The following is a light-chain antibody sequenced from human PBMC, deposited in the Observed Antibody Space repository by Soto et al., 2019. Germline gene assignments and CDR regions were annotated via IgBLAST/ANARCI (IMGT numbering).Light chain of an antibody. Sequence: QSVLTQPASVSGSPGQSITISCTGTSSDVGGYNYVSWYQQHPGKAPKLMIYEVSNRPSGVSNRFSGSKSGNTASLTISGLQAEDEADYYCSSYTGSNTPVVFGGGTQLTVL. CDR2: EVS. CDR1: SSDVGGYNY. CDR3: SSYTGSNTPVV. V-gene: IGLV2-14*01. J-gene: IGLJ2*01.